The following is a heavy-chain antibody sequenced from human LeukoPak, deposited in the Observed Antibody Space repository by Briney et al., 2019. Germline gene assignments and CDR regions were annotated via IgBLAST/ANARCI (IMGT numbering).Heavy chain of an antibody. CDR3: ARGLWEQLGPWFDP. D-gene: IGHD6-13*01. V-gene: IGHV1-69*05. CDR1: GGTVSSYA. CDR2: IIPIFGTA. J-gene: IGHJ5*02. Sequence: SVKVSCKASGGTVSSYAISWVRQAPGQGLELMGRIIPIFGTANYAQKFQGRVTITTDESTSTAYMELSSLRSEDTAVYYCARGLWEQLGPWFDPWGQGTLVTVSS.